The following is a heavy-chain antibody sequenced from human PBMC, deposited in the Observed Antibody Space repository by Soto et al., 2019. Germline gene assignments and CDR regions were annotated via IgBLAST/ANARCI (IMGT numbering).Heavy chain of an antibody. D-gene: IGHD3-3*01. CDR3: ASWRGGNWFDP. CDR1: GGSISSSNW. J-gene: IGHJ5*02. CDR2: IYHSGST. Sequence: AVSGGSISSSNWWSWARQPPGKGLEWIGEIYHSGSTNYNPSLKSRVTISVDKSKNQFSLKLSSVTAADTAVYYCASWRGGNWFDPWGQGTLVTVSS. V-gene: IGHV4-4*02.